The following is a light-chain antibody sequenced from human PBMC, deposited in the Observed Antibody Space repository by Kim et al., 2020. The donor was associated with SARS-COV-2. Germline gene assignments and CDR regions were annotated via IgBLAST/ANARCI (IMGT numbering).Light chain of an antibody. CDR3: QQYDSYWT. Sequence: DIQMTQSPSTLSASVGDRVTITCRASQSISNWLAWYQKKPGKAPKLLIYDASNLESGVPSRFSGSGSGTEFTLTINSLQPDDYATYYCQQYDSYWTFGQGTKVDIK. CDR1: QSISNW. J-gene: IGKJ1*01. CDR2: DAS. V-gene: IGKV1-5*01.